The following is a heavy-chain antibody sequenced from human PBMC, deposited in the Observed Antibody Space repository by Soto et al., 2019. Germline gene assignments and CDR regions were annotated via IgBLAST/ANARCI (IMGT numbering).Heavy chain of an antibody. CDR3: ARLHYYYYMDV. V-gene: IGHV4-59*08. Sequence: SETLSLTCTVSGGSISSYYWSWIRQPPGKGLEWIGYIYYSGSANYNPSLKSRVTISVDTSKNQFSLKLSSVTAADTAVYYCARLHYYYYMDVWGKGNPGHRLL. J-gene: IGHJ6*03. CDR2: IYYSGSA. CDR1: GGSISSYY.